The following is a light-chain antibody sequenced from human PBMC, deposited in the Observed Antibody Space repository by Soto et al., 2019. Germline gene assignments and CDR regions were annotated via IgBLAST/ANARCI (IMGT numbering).Light chain of an antibody. V-gene: IGKV3-11*01. CDR2: DAS. CDR3: QQRSDWPPT. J-gene: IGKJ5*01. CDR1: QSVSNY. Sequence: ENVLTQSPATLSLSPGDTATLSCRATQSVSNYLAWYQQKLGQAPRLLIYDASKRATGIPARFSGSGSGTDFTLTSSSLEPEDFAVYFCQQRSDWPPTFGQGTRLEIK.